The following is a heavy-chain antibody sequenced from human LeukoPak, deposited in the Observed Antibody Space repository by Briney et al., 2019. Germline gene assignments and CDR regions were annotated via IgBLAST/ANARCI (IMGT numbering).Heavy chain of an antibody. J-gene: IGHJ4*02. Sequence: GGSLRLSCTASGFSFNKYGTHWVRQAPGKGLEWVTFIRYDDSVKFYADSVKGRFSISRDNSKNTVYLQMNSLRSEDTGLYFCAQDVRIEEVPLLGPGFWGQGTLVTVSS. CDR2: IRYDDSVK. D-gene: IGHD1-14*01. V-gene: IGHV3-30*02. CDR3: AQDVRIEEVPLLGPGF. CDR1: GFSFNKYG.